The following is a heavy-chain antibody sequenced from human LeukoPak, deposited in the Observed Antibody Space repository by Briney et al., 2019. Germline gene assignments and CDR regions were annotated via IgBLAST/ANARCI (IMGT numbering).Heavy chain of an antibody. J-gene: IGHJ5*02. CDR3: ARQPGAGWFDP. Sequence: GESLKISFQASGYSFTSSWIGWARQMPGKGLEWMAIINPGDSDTRYSPSFQGQVTISADKSISTVYLQWGSLKASDTAMYYCARQPGAGWFDPWGQGTLVTVSS. CDR2: INPGDSDT. CDR1: GYSFTSSW. D-gene: IGHD3-10*01. V-gene: IGHV5-51*01.